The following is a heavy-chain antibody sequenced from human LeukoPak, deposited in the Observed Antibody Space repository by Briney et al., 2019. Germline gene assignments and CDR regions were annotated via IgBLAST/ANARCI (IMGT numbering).Heavy chain of an antibody. CDR1: GFTFSSYE. D-gene: IGHD3-10*01. CDR3: AREGTYYHGGSTYEDAFDI. J-gene: IGHJ3*02. Sequence: PGGSLRLSCAASGFTFSSYEMNWVRQAPGKGLEWVSHITSSDSKTYYADSVKGRFTNSRDNAKNPLYLQMNSLSAEDTAVYYCAREGTYYHGGSTYEDAFDIWGLGTMVTVSS. CDR2: ITSSDSKT. V-gene: IGHV3-48*03.